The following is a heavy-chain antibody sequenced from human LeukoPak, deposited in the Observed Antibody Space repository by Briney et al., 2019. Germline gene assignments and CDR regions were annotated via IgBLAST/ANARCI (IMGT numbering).Heavy chain of an antibody. V-gene: IGHV4-30-4*01. J-gene: IGHJ5*02. CDR2: IFYSGST. D-gene: IGHD3-10*01. CDR1: GASISSGDYC. Sequence: PSQTLSLTCTVSGASISSGDYCWRWLRQPPGKGLQWIVYIFYSGSTYNNPSLNSRVNISIDTSKNQFSLNLSSVTVADTAVYYCAGYGSGSYYVNWFDPWGQGTLVIVSS. CDR3: AGYGSGSYYVNWFDP.